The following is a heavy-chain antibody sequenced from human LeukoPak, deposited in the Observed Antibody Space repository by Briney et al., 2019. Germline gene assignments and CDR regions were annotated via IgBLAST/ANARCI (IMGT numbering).Heavy chain of an antibody. J-gene: IGHJ4*02. CDR2: INHSGST. D-gene: IGHD3-10*01. Sequence: PSETLSLTCAVYGGSFSGYYWSWVRQPPGKGLEWIGEINHSGSTNYNPSLKSRVTISVDTSKNQFSLKLSSVTAADTAVYYCARVRGYNIAGDYWGQGTLVPVSS. V-gene: IGHV4-34*01. CDR1: GGSFSGYY. CDR3: ARVRGYNIAGDY.